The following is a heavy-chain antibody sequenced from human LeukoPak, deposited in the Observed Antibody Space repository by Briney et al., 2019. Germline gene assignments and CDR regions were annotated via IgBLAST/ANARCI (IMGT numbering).Heavy chain of an antibody. Sequence: GGSLRLSCAASGFTVSSNCMSWVRQAPGKGLEWVSIIHSGGTTYYADSVKGRFTISRDNSMNTLYLQMNSLRAEDTAVYYCARELGDDWGQGTLVTVSS. CDR2: IHSGGTT. J-gene: IGHJ4*02. CDR1: GFTVSSNC. V-gene: IGHV3-53*01. CDR3: ARELGDD.